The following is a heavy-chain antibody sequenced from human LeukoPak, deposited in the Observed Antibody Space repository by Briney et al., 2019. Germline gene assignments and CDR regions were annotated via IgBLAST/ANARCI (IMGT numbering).Heavy chain of an antibody. Sequence: GGSLRLSCAASGFTFSRYSMNWVRQAPGKGLEWVSSISSSSSYIYYADSVKGRFTISRDNAKNSLYLQMNSLRAEDTAVYYCAESPYAGIGVAGPPYFDYWGQGTLGTVSS. V-gene: IGHV3-21*01. J-gene: IGHJ4*02. CDR1: GFTFSRYS. CDR3: AESPYAGIGVAGPPYFDY. D-gene: IGHD6-19*01. CDR2: ISSSSSYI.